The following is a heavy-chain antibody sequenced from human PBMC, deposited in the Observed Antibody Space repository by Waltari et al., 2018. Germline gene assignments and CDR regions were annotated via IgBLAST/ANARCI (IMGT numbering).Heavy chain of an antibody. V-gene: IGHV1-69*04. CDR2: IIPILGIA. CDR3: ARDLSSGGALYFDY. CDR1: GATLVSSA. Sequence: QVQLAQSGAEVKKPGSSVKVSCRASGATLVSSAVSLVRPAPGQGLEWMGGIIPILGIANYAQKFQGRVTITADESTSTAYMERSSLRSEDTAVYYCARDLSSGGALYFDYWGQGTLVTVSS. D-gene: IGHD6-19*01. J-gene: IGHJ4*02.